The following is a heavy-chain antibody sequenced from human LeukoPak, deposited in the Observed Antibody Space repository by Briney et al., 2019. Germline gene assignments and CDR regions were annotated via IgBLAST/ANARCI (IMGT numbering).Heavy chain of an antibody. V-gene: IGHV4-61*02. CDR3: ARDHKGGDGADAFDI. CDR1: GDSISSGGYY. Sequence: SETLSLTCTVSGDSISSGGYYWSWIRQPAGKGLEWIGRIYTSGSTNYNPSLKSRVAMSVDTSKNQFSLKLSSVTAADTAVYYCARDHKGGDGADAFDIWGHGTMVTVSS. J-gene: IGHJ3*02. D-gene: IGHD5-24*01. CDR2: IYTSGST.